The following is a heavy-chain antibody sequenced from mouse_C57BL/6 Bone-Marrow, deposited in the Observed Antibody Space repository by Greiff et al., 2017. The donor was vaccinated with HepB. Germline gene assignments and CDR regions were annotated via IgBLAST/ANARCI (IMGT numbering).Heavy chain of an antibody. CDR3: ARGATVVADYWYFDV. J-gene: IGHJ1*03. CDR2: IHPNSGST. V-gene: IGHV1-64*01. D-gene: IGHD1-1*01. CDR1: GYTFTSYW. Sequence: VQLQQPGAELVKPGASVKLSGKASGYTFTSYWMHWVKQRPGQGLEWIGMIHPNSGSTNYNEKFKSKATLTVDKSSSTAYMQLSSLTSEDSAVYYCARGATVVADYWYFDVWGTGTTVTVSS.